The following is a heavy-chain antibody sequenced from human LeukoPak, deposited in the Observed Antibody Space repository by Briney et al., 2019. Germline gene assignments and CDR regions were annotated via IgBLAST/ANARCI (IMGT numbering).Heavy chain of an antibody. V-gene: IGHV3-74*01. Sequence: GGSLRLSCAASGFTFSSYWMHWVRQAPGRGLVWVSRINSDGRTTSFADSVKGRFTISRDNAKNTLYLQMNSLRAEDTAVYYCARGRGFSIFGDWGQGTLVTVSS. J-gene: IGHJ4*02. CDR1: GFTFSSYW. CDR3: ARGRGFSIFGD. D-gene: IGHD3-3*01. CDR2: INSDGRTT.